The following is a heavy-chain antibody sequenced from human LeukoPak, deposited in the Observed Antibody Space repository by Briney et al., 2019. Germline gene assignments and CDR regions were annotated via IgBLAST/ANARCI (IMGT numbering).Heavy chain of an antibody. V-gene: IGHV1-46*01. CDR3: ARDYYGSGSYYFQH. CDR2: ISPSGGSA. CDR1: GYTFTGYY. J-gene: IGHJ1*01. D-gene: IGHD3-10*01. Sequence: ASVKVSCKASGYTFTGYYMHWVRQAPGQGPEWMGVISPSGGSATYAQKFQGRVTITADKSTSTVYMELSSLRSEDTAVYYCARDYYGSGSYYFQHWGQGTLVTVSS.